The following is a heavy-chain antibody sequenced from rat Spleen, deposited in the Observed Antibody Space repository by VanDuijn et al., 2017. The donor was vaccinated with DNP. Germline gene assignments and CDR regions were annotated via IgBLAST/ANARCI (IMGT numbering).Heavy chain of an antibody. Sequence: EVQLVESGENLVQPGRSLTLSCEASGFTFSNYDMAWVRQAPTKGLEWVALISPDGDRTYYRDSVRGRFTVSRNNVESTLYLQMDSLRSEDTATYYCARHKGDGGFDYWGQGVMVTVSS. CDR3: ARHKGDGGFDY. V-gene: IGHV5S23*01. CDR1: GFTFSNYD. J-gene: IGHJ2*01. D-gene: IGHD1-1*01. CDR2: ISPDGDRT.